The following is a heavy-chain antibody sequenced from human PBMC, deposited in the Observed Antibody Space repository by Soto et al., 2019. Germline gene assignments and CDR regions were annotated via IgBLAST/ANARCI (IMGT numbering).Heavy chain of an antibody. V-gene: IGHV5-10-1*01. D-gene: IGHD2-15*01. CDR1: GYRYTSYW. J-gene: IGHJ6*02. CDR3: ATPTHYCSGGSCYGGLHYYGMDV. CDR2: IDPSDSYT. Sequence: GESLKSSCKGSGYRYTSYWISWVRQKHGKGLEWMGRIDPSDSYTNYSPSFQGHVTISADKSISTAYLQWSSLKASDTAMYYCATPTHYCSGGSCYGGLHYYGMDVWGQGTTVTVSS.